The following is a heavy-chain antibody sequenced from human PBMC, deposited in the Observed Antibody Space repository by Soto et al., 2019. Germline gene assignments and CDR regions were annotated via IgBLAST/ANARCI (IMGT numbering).Heavy chain of an antibody. Sequence: SETLSLTCTVSGGSISSSSYYWGWIRQPPGKGLEWIGSIYYSGSTYYNPSLKSRVTISVDTSKNQFSLKLSSVTAADTAVYYCRVVVVTANGLDFDYWGQGTLVTVSS. CDR3: RVVVVTANGLDFDY. D-gene: IGHD2-21*02. CDR2: IYYSGST. CDR1: GGSISSSSYY. J-gene: IGHJ4*02. V-gene: IGHV4-39*01.